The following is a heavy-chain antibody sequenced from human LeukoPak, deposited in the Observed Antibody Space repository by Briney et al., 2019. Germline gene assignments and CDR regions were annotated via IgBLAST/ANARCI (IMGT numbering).Heavy chain of an antibody. CDR2: IDPSDSYT. CDR1: GYSFTSYW. J-gene: IGHJ1*01. CDR3: ATYAGSYSKFFQH. D-gene: IGHD3-10*01. Sequence: GESLRISCKGSGYSFTSYWISWVRQMPGKGLEWMGRIDPSDSYTNYSPSFQGQVTISADKSISTAYLQWSSLKASDTAMYYCATYAGSYSKFFQHWGQGTLVTVSS. V-gene: IGHV5-10-1*04.